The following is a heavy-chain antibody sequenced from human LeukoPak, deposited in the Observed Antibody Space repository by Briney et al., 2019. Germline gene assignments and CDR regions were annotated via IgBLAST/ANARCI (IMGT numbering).Heavy chain of an antibody. J-gene: IGHJ4*02. V-gene: IGHV4-61*02. CDR3: ARLVGGYSYGFFDY. Sequence: SETLSLTCTVSGGSISSGSYYWNWIRQPAGKGLEWIGLIYTSGSTKYNPSLQSRVTISVDTSKNQFSLSLSSVTAADTAVYYCARLVGGYSYGFFDYWGQGTLVTVSS. CDR2: IYTSGST. CDR1: GGSISSGSYY. D-gene: IGHD5-18*01.